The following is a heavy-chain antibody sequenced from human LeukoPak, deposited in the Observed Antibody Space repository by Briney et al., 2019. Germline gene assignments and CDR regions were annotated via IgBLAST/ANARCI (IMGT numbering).Heavy chain of an antibody. CDR3: ARKPPTMVRGVIIPFFDY. J-gene: IGHJ4*02. D-gene: IGHD3-10*01. V-gene: IGHV4-30-4*01. Sequence: PSETLSLTCTVSGGSISSGDYYWSWIRQPPGKGLEWIGYIYYSGSTYYNPSLKSRVTISVDTSKNQFSLKLSSVTAADTAVYYCARKPPTMVRGVIIPFFDYWGQGTLVTVSS. CDR1: GGSISSGDYY. CDR2: IYYSGST.